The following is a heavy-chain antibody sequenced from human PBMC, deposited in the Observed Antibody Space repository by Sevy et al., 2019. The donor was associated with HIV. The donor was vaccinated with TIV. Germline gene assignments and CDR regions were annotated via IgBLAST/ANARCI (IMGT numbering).Heavy chain of an antibody. CDR3: ARGRSGRIAAAGIGLGFLLCY. J-gene: IGHJ4*02. CDR1: GFTFSSYA. CDR2: ISYDGSNK. Sequence: GGSLRLSCAASGFTFSSYAMHWVRQAPGKGLEWVAVISYDGSNKYYAASVKGRFTISRDNSKNTLYLQMNSLRAEDTAVYYCARGRSGRIAAAGIGLGFLLCYWGQGTLVTVSS. D-gene: IGHD6-13*01. V-gene: IGHV3-30-3*01.